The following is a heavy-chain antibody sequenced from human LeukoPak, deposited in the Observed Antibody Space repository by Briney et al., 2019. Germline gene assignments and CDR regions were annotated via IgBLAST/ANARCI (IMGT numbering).Heavy chain of an antibody. V-gene: IGHV3-23*01. Sequence: GGSLRLSCAASGFTFSSFDMTWVRQAPGKGLEWVSTISVSATNTYYADSVKGRFTISRDNSKNTLYLQMNSLRAGDTAVYYCATITSMRVVLISWGQGTLVTVSS. CDR3: ATITSMRVVLIS. CDR2: ISVSATNT. D-gene: IGHD3-22*01. CDR1: GFTFSSFD. J-gene: IGHJ1*01.